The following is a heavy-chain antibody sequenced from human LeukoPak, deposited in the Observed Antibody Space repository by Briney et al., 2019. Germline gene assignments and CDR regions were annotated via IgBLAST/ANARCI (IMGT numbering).Heavy chain of an antibody. CDR1: GCTFSSYT. D-gene: IGHD6-19*01. Sequence: SSVKVSCKASGCTFSSYTISWVRRAPGQGLEWMGRTIPILGIANYAQKFQGRVTITADKPTSTAYMELSSLRSEDTAVYYCARSIAVAGSLYWGQGTLVTVSS. V-gene: IGHV1-69*02. CDR2: TIPILGIA. CDR3: ARSIAVAGSLY. J-gene: IGHJ4*02.